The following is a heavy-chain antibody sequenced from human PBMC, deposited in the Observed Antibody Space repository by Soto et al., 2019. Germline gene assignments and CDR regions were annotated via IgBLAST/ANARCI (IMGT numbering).Heavy chain of an antibody. Sequence: PSETLSLTCTVSGGSMTSNNYYWGWIRQPPGKGLEWIGTIYYSGGTYYNPSLKSRVTISIDTSKNQFFLKLKSVTAADTAVYYCXRHRRGYSVYLPGSIDYLGQGTLVTVSS. D-gene: IGHD5-12*01. J-gene: IGHJ4*02. CDR3: XRHRRGYSVYLPGSIDY. CDR1: GGSMTSNNYY. V-gene: IGHV4-39*01. CDR2: IYYSGGT.